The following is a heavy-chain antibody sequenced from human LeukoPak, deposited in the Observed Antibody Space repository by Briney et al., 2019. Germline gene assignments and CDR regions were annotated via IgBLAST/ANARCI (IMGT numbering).Heavy chain of an antibody. D-gene: IGHD3-10*01. CDR1: GYTFTGYY. Sequence: ASVKVSCKASGYTFTGYYMHWVRQAPGQGLEWMGWINPNSGGTNYAQKFQGRVTMTRDTSISTAYMELSRLRSDDTAVYYCARVGGHLKWFGESYYFDYWGQGTLVTVSS. CDR2: INPNSGGT. J-gene: IGHJ4*02. V-gene: IGHV1-2*02. CDR3: ARVGGHLKWFGESYYFDY.